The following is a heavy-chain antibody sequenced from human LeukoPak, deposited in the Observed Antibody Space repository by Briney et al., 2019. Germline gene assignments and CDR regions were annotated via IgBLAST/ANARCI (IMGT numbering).Heavy chain of an antibody. CDR3: ARGDTAMAIYYYYMDV. D-gene: IGHD5-18*01. J-gene: IGHJ6*03. V-gene: IGHV4-59*01. CDR2: IYYSGST. CDR1: GGSISSYY. Sequence: SETLSLTCTVSGGSISSYYWSWIRQPPGKGLEWIGYIYYSGSTNYNPSLKSRVTISVDTSKNQFSLKLSSVTAADTAVYYCARGDTAMAIYYYYMDVWGKGTTVTVSS.